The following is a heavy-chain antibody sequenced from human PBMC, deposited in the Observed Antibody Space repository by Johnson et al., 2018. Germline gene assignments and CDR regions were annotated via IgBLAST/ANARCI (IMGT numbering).Heavy chain of an antibody. Sequence: VQLVQSGGGVVRPGGSLRLSCAASGITFNDYGMSWVRQVPGKGLEWVSGINWNSRSTGYVDSVKGRFTISRDNSKNTLYLQRNSLGSEDTAVYYCARGAVGCSGGSCYLSHYYYYMDFWGKGTTVTVSS. D-gene: IGHD2-15*01. CDR3: ARGAVGCSGGSCYLSHYYYYMDF. V-gene: IGHV3-20*04. CDR1: GITFNDYG. J-gene: IGHJ6*03. CDR2: INWNSRST.